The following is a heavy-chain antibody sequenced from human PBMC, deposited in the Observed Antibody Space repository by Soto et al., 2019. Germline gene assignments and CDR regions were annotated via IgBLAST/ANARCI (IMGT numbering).Heavy chain of an antibody. D-gene: IGHD3-10*01. CDR2: INHSGST. CDR1: GGSFSGYY. V-gene: IGHV4-34*01. CDR3: ARSGPRASSPRAHYGSGSYYTRDYYYYGMDV. Sequence: SETLSLTCAVYGGSFSGYYWSWIRQPPGKGLEWIGEINHSGSTNYNPSLKSRVTISVDTSKNQFSLKLSSVTAADTAVYYCARSGPRASSPRAHYGSGSYYTRDYYYYGMDVWGQGTTVTVSS. J-gene: IGHJ6*02.